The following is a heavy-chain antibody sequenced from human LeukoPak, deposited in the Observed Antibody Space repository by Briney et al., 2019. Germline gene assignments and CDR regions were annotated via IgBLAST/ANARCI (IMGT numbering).Heavy chain of an antibody. CDR1: GFTFSDYY. J-gene: IGHJ4*02. Sequence: GGSLRLSCAASGFTFSDYYMSWIRQAPGKGLEWVSYISSSGSTIYYADSVKGRFTISRDNAKNSLYLQMNSLRAEDTAVYYYARNENSGWGYFDYWGQGTLVTVSS. CDR2: ISSSGSTI. D-gene: IGHD5-12*01. V-gene: IGHV3-11*01. CDR3: ARNENSGWGYFDY.